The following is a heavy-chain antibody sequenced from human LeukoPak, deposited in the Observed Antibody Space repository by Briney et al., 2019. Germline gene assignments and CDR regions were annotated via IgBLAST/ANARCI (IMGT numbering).Heavy chain of an antibody. CDR2: MNPNSGNT. J-gene: IGHJ6*03. D-gene: IGHD2-15*01. CDR3: ARVVVAATPRHYYYYYYMDV. CDR1: GYTFTSYG. Sequence: GASVKVSCKASGYTFTSYGISWVRQATGQGLEWMGWMNPNSGNTGYAQKFQGRVTMTRNTSISTAYMELSGLRSEDTAVYYCARVVVAATPRHYYYYYYMDVWGKGTTVTISS. V-gene: IGHV1-8*02.